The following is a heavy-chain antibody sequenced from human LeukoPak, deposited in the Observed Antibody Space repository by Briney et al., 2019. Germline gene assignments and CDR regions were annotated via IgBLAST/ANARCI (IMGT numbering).Heavy chain of an antibody. D-gene: IGHD1-26*01. CDR3: ARLYIGSFDD. CDR2: IYPGDSDT. CDR1: GYIFTNHW. Sequence: GESLKISCKASGYIFTNHWIGWVRRMPGKGLEWMGVIYPGDSDTRYSPSFQGQVTISADRSISTAYLQWSSLKASDTAMYYCARLYIGSFDDWGQGTLVTVSS. V-gene: IGHV5-51*01. J-gene: IGHJ4*02.